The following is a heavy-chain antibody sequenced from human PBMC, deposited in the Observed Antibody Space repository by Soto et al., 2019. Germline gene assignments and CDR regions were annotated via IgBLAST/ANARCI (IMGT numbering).Heavy chain of an antibody. Sequence: QVQLQESGPGLVKPSQTLSLTCTASGGSINSGTYYWSWIRQHPEKGLEWIGYIDNSGSTYSNPSLKSRITMYLDTSKNHFSLKLTSMTAADTAVYYCARGGTGDYWPGHVDAFAIWGPGTRVTVSS. CDR2: IDNSGST. J-gene: IGHJ3*02. V-gene: IGHV4-31*03. CDR3: ARGGTGDYWPGHVDAFAI. CDR1: GGSINSGTYY. D-gene: IGHD3-9*01.